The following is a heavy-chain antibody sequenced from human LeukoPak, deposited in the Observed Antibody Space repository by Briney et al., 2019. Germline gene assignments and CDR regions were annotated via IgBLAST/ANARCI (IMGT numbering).Heavy chain of an antibody. Sequence: ASVKVSCKASGYTFTGYYIHWVRQAPGQGLEWMGWISAYNGNTNYAQKLQGRVTMTADTSTSTAYMELRSLRSDDTAVYYCARTLISEWELEGCFDYWGQGTLVTVSS. D-gene: IGHD1-26*01. J-gene: IGHJ4*02. V-gene: IGHV1-18*04. CDR2: ISAYNGNT. CDR1: GYTFTGYY. CDR3: ARTLISEWELEGCFDY.